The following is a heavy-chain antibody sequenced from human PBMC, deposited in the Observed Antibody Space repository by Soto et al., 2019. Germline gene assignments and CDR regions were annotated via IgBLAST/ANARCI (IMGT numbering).Heavy chain of an antibody. V-gene: IGHV4-4*02. CDR2: IYYSGST. J-gene: IGHJ4*02. Sequence: PSETLSLTCAVSGGSISSSNWWSWVRQPPGKGLEWIGEIYYSGSTNYNPSLKSRVTISVDTSNNQFSLKLSSVTAADTAVYYYARRVYYCDSSGCYTDLYYFDYWGQGTLVTVSS. D-gene: IGHD3-22*01. CDR1: GGSISSSNW. CDR3: ARRVYYCDSSGCYTDLYYFDY.